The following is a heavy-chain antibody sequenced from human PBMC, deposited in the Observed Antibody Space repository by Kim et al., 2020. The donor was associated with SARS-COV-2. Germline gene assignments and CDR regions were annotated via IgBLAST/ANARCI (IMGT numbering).Heavy chain of an antibody. CDR1: GGSISSSSYY. D-gene: IGHD6-19*01. V-gene: IGHV4-39*01. J-gene: IGHJ4*02. CDR3: ARQAVALDY. CDR2: IYYSGST. Sequence: SETLSLTCTVSGGSISSSSYYWGWIRQPPGKGLDWIGSIYYSGSTYYNPSLKSQVTISVDTSKNQFSLKLSSVNAADTAVYYCARQAVALDYCGQGTLVTVSA.